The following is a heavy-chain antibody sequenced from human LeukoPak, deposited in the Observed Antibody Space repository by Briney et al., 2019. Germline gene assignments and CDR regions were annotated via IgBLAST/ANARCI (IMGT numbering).Heavy chain of an antibody. D-gene: IGHD5/OR15-5a*01. J-gene: IGHJ5*02. CDR2: ITTGRTL. V-gene: IGHV3-11*04. CDR3: ARVVSSRSTVGFDP. Sequence: GGSLRLSCAASGFNFNDYYMSWSRNAPGKGLEWVSYITTGRTLSYADPAKGRFTISRDNAKNSLFRQMKSLRVEDTAVYYCARVVSSRSTVGFDPWGQGTLVTVSS. CDR1: GFNFNDYY.